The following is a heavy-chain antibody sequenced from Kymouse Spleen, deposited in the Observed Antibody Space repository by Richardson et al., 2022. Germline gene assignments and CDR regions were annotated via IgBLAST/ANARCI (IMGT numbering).Heavy chain of an antibody. D-gene: IGHD6-19*01. V-gene: IGHV4-34*01. CDR1: GGSFSGYY. CDR3: ARQAGSSGWADV. J-gene: IGHJ6*02. Sequence: QVQLQQWGAGLLKPSETLSLTCAVYGGSFSGYYWSWIRQPPGKGLEWIGEINHSGSTNYNPSLKSRVTISVDTSKNQFSLKLSSVTAADTAVYYCARQAGSSGWADVWGQGTTVTVSS. CDR2: INHSGST.